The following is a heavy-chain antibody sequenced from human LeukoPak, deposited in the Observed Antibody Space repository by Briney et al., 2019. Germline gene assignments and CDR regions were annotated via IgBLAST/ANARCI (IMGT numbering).Heavy chain of an antibody. CDR2: VSGSGGST. D-gene: IGHD4/OR15-4a*01. CDR3: AKLKTMVDYYFDS. Sequence: GGSLRLSCAASGFTLSNYAMSWVRQAPGKGLEWVSAVSGSGGSTHYADSVKGRFTISRDNSKNTLYLQMNSLRVEDTAVYYCAKLKTMVDYYFDSWGLGTLVTVSS. J-gene: IGHJ4*02. V-gene: IGHV3-23*01. CDR1: GFTLSNYA.